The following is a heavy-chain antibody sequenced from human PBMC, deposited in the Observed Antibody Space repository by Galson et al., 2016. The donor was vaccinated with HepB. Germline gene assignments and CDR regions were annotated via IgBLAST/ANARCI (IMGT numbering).Heavy chain of an antibody. CDR3: SRERGSMPSSSEGWFDP. CDR2: ISSSSTYE. V-gene: IGHV3-21*01. Sequence: SLRLSCAASGFTSSTYTMTWVRQAPGKGLEWVSSISSSSTYEYYAGSIEGRFTISRDNAKNSLYLQMNSLRAEDTAVYYCSRERGSMPSSSEGWFDPWGQRTLVTVSS. CDR1: GFTSSTYT. J-gene: IGHJ5*02. D-gene: IGHD6-13*01.